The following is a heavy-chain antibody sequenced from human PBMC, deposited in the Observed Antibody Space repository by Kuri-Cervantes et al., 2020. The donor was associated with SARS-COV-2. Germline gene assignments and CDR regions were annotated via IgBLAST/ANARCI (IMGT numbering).Heavy chain of an antibody. Sequence: GESMKISCAASGFTFSSYAMHWVRQAPGKGLEWVAVISYDGSNKYYADSLKGRFTISRDNSKNTLYLQMNSLRAEDTAVYYCARSARAAGTYYYYGMDVWCQGTTDTVSS. J-gene: IGHJ6*02. V-gene: IGHV3-30-3*01. CDR2: ISYDGSNK. D-gene: IGHD6-13*01. CDR1: GFTFSSYA. CDR3: ARSARAAGTYYYYGMDV.